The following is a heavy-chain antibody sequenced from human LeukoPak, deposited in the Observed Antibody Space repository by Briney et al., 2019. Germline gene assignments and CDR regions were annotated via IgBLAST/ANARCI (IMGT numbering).Heavy chain of an antibody. D-gene: IGHD3-10*01. J-gene: IGHJ5*02. Sequence: ASVKVSCKASGYTFTSYGISWVRQAPGQGLEWMGWISAYNGNTNYAQKLQGRVTMTTDTSTSTAYMELRSLRSDDTAVYCCAREQPITMVRGVIIEANWFDPWGQGTLVTVSS. CDR2: ISAYNGNT. V-gene: IGHV1-18*01. CDR3: AREQPITMVRGVIIEANWFDP. CDR1: GYTFTSYG.